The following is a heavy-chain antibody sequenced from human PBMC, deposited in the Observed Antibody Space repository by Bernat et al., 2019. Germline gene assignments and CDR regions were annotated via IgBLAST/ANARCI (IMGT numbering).Heavy chain of an antibody. J-gene: IGHJ6*03. CDR1: GFTFSSYS. CDR3: ARDSTNMVQGVPGYYYYYYMDV. CDR2: ISSSSSYI. V-gene: IGHV3-21*05. Sequence: EVQLVESGGGLVKPGGSLRLSCAASGFTFSSYSMNWVRQAPGKGLEWVSYISSSSSYIYYADSVKGRFTISRDTAKNSLYLQMNSLRAEDTAVYYCARDSTNMVQGVPGYYYYYYMDVWGKGTTVTVSS. D-gene: IGHD3-10*01.